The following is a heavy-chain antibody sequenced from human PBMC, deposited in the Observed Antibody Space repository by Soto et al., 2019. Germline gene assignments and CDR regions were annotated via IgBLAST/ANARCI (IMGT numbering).Heavy chain of an antibody. Sequence: SETLSLTCAVYGGSLSGSYWSWIRQPPGTGLEWIGEIHHSGSTYYNPSLKSRVTLSVDTSKNQFSLKPNSVTAADTAVYYCASPGYCSDGTCYPDYWGQGTLFTVSS. J-gene: IGHJ4*02. CDR3: ASPGYCSDGTCYPDY. CDR2: IHHSGST. CDR1: GGSLSGSY. D-gene: IGHD2-15*01. V-gene: IGHV4-34*01.